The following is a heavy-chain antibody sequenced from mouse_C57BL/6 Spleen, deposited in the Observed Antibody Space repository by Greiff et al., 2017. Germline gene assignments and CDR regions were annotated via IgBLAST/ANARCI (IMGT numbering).Heavy chain of an antibody. CDR1: GYTFTSYW. J-gene: IGHJ3*01. CDR2: INPSNGGT. CDR3: AREIYYDYPWFAY. V-gene: IGHV1-53*01. D-gene: IGHD2-4*01. Sequence: VQLQQPGTELVKPGASVKLSCKASGYTFTSYWMHWVKQRPGQGLEWIGNINPSNGGTNYNEKFKSKATLTVDKSSSTAYMQLSSLTSEDSAVYYCAREIYYDYPWFAYWGQGTLVTVSA.